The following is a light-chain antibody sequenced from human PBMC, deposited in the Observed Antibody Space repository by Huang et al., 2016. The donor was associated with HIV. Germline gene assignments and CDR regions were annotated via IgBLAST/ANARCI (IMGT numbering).Light chain of an antibody. CDR1: QSVNGN. CDR3: EQYNKWPRT. CDR2: GAS. Sequence: EIVMTQSPATLSVSSGERATLPCRASQSVNGNLAWYQHKPGQPPRLLIYGASTRAAGAAARFNASGSGTEFTLTINSLQSEDFAVYYCEQYNKWPRTFGPGTKVDVK. V-gene: IGKV3-15*01. J-gene: IGKJ3*01.